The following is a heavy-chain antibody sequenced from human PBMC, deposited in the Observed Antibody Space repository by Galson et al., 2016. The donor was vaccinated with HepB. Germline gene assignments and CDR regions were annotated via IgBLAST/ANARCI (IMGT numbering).Heavy chain of an antibody. J-gene: IGHJ4*02. Sequence: SVKVSCKASGYTFTSNGISWVRQAPGQGLEWMGWISAYSGNTNYAQMLQDRVTMTRDTSASTVYMDLRSLRSDDTAVYYCARDVQFRFDYWGQGTLVTVSS. D-gene: IGHD4-11*01. CDR2: ISAYSGNT. CDR3: ARDVQFRFDY. V-gene: IGHV1-18*01. CDR1: GYTFTSNG.